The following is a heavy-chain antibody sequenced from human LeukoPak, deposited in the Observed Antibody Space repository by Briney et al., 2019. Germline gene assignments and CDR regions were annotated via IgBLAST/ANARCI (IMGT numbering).Heavy chain of an antibody. CDR1: GGSISSYY. Sequence: PSETLSLTCTVSGGSISSYYWSWIRQPPGKGLEWIGYIYYSGSTNYNPSLKSRVTISVDTSKNQFSLKLSSVTAADTAVYYCARDYSGWYEFDYWGQGTLVTVSS. D-gene: IGHD6-19*01. CDR3: ARDYSGWYEFDY. V-gene: IGHV4-59*12. J-gene: IGHJ4*02. CDR2: IYYSGST.